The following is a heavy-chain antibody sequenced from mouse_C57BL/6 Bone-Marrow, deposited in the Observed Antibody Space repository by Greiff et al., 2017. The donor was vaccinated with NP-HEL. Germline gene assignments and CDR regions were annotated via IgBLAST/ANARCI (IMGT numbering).Heavy chain of an antibody. V-gene: IGHV1-80*01. J-gene: IGHJ3*01. CDR2: IYPGAGDT. Sequence: QVQLQQSGAELVKPGASVKISCKASGYAFSSSWMNWVKQRPGKGLEWIGQIYPGAGDTNYNGKFKDKASLTADKSSSTAYMQLRSLTSEDSAVYFCARGAYWGQGTLVTVSA. CDR1: GYAFSSSW. CDR3: ARGAY.